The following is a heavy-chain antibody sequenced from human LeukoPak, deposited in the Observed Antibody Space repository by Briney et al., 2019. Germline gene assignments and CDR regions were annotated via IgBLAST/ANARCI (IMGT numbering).Heavy chain of an antibody. D-gene: IGHD2-15*01. CDR2: INHSGYSI. V-gene: IGHV3-23*01. J-gene: IGHJ6*03. Sequence: GGSLRLSCVASNTYAMSWARQAPGKGLEWVSTINHSGYSIYYADSVKGWFTISRDNSKNTLYLQMNSLRAEDTAVYYCAKVSGSGTYYYYYMDVWGKGTTVTVSS. CDR3: AKVSGSGTYYYYYMDV. CDR1: NTYA.